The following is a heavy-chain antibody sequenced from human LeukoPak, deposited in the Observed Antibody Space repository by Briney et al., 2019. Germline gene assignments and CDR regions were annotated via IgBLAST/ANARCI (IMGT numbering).Heavy chain of an antibody. J-gene: IGHJ4*02. CDR2: MNPNSGNT. CDR1: GYTFTSYD. Sequence: VASVKVSCKASGYTFTSYDINWVRQATGQGLEWMGWMNPNSGNTGYAQKFQGRVTITRNTSISTAYMELSSLRSEDTAVYYCERSKNDFWSGYRERYFDYWGQGTLVTVSS. CDR3: ERSKNDFWSGYRERYFDY. V-gene: IGHV1-8*01. D-gene: IGHD3-3*01.